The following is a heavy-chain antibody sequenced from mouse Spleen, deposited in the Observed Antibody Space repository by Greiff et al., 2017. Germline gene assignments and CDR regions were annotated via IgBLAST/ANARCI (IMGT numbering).Heavy chain of an antibody. CDR1: GFSLSSYG. V-gene: IGHV2-2*01. Sequence: VQLQESGPGLVQPSQSLSITCTVSGFSLSSYGVHWVRQSPGKGLEWLGVIWSGGSTDYNAAFISRLSISKDNSKSQVFFKMNSLQADDTAIYYCARKTYYGNYDVFAYWGQGTLVTVSA. J-gene: IGHJ3*01. CDR2: IWSGGST. D-gene: IGHD2-10*01. CDR3: ARKTYYGNYDVFAY.